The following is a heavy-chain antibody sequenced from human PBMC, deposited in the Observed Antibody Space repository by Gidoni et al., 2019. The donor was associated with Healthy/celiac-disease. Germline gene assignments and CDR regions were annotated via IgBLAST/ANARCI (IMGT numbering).Heavy chain of an antibody. CDR3: ASSDCSGGSCYSAFDI. D-gene: IGHD2-15*01. V-gene: IGHV1-2*02. CDR1: GYTFTGYY. CDR2: INPNSGGT. J-gene: IGHJ3*02. Sequence: QVQLVQSGAEVKKPGASVKVSCKASGYTFTGYYMHWVRQAPGQGLEWMGWINPNSGGTNYAQKFQGRVTMTRDTSISTAYMELSRLRSDDTAVYYCASSDCSGGSCYSAFDIWGQGTMVTVSS.